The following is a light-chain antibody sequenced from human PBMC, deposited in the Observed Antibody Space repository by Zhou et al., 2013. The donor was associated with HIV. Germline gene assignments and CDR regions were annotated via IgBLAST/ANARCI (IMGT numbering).Light chain of an antibody. J-gene: IGKJ2*04. CDR2: DIS. CDR3: QQYGTSPRS. CDR1: DSVSKY. Sequence: EIVMTQSPATLSLSPGERATLSCRASDSVSKYLSWYQQKVGQPPRLLIYDISKRATGIPARFSGSGSETDFSLTISRLDPEDFAAYYCQQYGTSPRSFGQGTNLEIK. V-gene: IGKV3-20*01.